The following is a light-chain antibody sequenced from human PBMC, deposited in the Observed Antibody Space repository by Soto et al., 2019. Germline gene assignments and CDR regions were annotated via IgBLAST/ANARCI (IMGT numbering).Light chain of an antibody. CDR2: DVS. CDR3: SSYGSSSTLI. CDR1: SSDVGGYNY. Sequence: QSVLTQPASVSGSPGQSITISCTGSSSDVGGYNYVSWYQQHPGKVPKLMIYDVSHRPAGVSIRFSGSKSDNTASLTISGLQTEEEADYYCSSYGSSSTLIFGGGTKLTVL. J-gene: IGLJ2*01. V-gene: IGLV2-14*03.